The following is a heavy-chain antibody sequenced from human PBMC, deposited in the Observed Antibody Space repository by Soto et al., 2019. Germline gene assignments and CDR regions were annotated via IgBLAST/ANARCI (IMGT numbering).Heavy chain of an antibody. J-gene: IGHJ5*02. CDR2: INAGNGNT. D-gene: IGHD3-3*01. CDR1: GYTFTSYA. Sequence: ASVKVSCKASGYTFTSYAMHWVRQAPGQRLEWMGWINAGNGNTKYSQKLQGRVTITRDTSASTAYMELSSLRSEDTAVYYCARGYYDFWSGYYTGMVHGTYSWFDPWGQGTLVTVSS. V-gene: IGHV1-3*01. CDR3: ARGYYDFWSGYYTGMVHGTYSWFDP.